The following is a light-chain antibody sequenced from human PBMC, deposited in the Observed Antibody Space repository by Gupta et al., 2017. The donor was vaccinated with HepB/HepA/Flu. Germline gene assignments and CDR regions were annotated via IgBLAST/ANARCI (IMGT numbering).Light chain of an antibody. CDR1: QSVGNY. Sequence: EIVLTQSPATLSGSPGERATLSCRASQSVGNYLAWYQHKPGQAPRLLIYDASNRATSIPARFTGSGTGTEFTLTISNREAEDAAVYYCQHRNNWPLPFGHGTXVDIK. V-gene: IGKV3-11*01. CDR3: QHRNNWPLP. J-gene: IGKJ3*01. CDR2: DAS.